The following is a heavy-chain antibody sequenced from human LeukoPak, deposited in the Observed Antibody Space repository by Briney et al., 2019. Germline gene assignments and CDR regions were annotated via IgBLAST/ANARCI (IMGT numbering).Heavy chain of an antibody. D-gene: IGHD1-26*01. V-gene: IGHV1-3*01. CDR3: ARVGATPDDAFDI. Sequence: GGSLRLSCAASGYTFTSYAMHWVRQAPGQRLEWMGWINAGNGNTKYSQKFQGRVTITRDTSASTAYMELSSLRSEDTAVYYCARVGATPDDAFDIWGQGTMVTVSS. CDR2: INAGNGNT. J-gene: IGHJ3*02. CDR1: GYTFTSYA.